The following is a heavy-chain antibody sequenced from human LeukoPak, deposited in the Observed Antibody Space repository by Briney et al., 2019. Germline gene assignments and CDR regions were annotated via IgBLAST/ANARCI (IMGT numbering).Heavy chain of an antibody. Sequence: GGSLRLSCAASGFTFSSYAMHWVRQAPGKGLEWVAVISYDGSNKYYADSVKGRFTISRDNSKNTLYLQMNSLRAEDTAVYYCARAARSWLQYYFDYWGQGSLVTVSS. V-gene: IGHV3-30*01. CDR2: ISYDGSNK. J-gene: IGHJ4*02. CDR1: GFTFSSYA. D-gene: IGHD5-24*01. CDR3: ARAARSWLQYYFDY.